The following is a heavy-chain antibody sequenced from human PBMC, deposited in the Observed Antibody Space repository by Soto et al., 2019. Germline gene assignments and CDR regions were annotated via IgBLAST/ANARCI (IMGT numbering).Heavy chain of an antibody. D-gene: IGHD2-21*01. CDR2: VENSGST. CDR1: GGSVSSESYY. Sequence: SETLSLTCSVSGGSVSSESYYWSWIRQTPGKGLEWIGNVENSGSTKYNPSLKSRVTISVDTSKNQFSLKLSSVTGADTAVYYCARERGDSHWIDPWGQGTLVTAPQ. V-gene: IGHV4-61*01. CDR3: ARERGDSHWIDP. J-gene: IGHJ5*02.